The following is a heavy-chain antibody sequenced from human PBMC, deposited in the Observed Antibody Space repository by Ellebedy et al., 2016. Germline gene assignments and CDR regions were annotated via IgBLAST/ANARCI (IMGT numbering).Heavy chain of an antibody. CDR1: GFTFSVYW. Sequence: GGSLRLSXAASGFTFSVYWMSWVRQAPGEGLEWVASIRHDGNAKNYVDSVKGRFTISRDNAENSLYLQMNSLRAEDTAVYYCARVTGSVDYGDYWGQGTLVTVSS. CDR3: ARVTGSVDYGDY. D-gene: IGHD4-17*01. V-gene: IGHV3-7*04. CDR2: IRHDGNAK. J-gene: IGHJ4*02.